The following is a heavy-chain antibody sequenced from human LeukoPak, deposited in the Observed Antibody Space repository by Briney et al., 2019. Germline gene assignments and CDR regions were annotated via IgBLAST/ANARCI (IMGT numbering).Heavy chain of an antibody. D-gene: IGHD3-3*01. Sequence: SGPTLVNPTQTLTLTCTFSGFSLSISGMGVGWIRQPPGKALEWLAVIYWDDDKRYSPSLKSRLTITKDTSRNQVVLTMTNMDPVDTATYYCAHEGQIFGGPAAQIYHNWFDPWGQGTLVTVSS. CDR2: IYWDDDK. J-gene: IGHJ5*02. V-gene: IGHV2-5*02. CDR3: AHEGQIFGGPAAQIYHNWFDP. CDR1: GFSLSISGMG.